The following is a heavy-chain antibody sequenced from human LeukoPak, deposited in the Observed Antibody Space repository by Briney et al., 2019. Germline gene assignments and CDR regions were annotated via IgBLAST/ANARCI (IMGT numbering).Heavy chain of an antibody. Sequence: GASVKVSCKASGYTFTSHGISWVRQAPGQGLEWMGWISAYNGNTNYAQKLQGRVTMTTDTSTSTAYMELRSLRSDDTAVYYCARRGYDILTGYSTSYAFDIWGQGTMVTVSS. CDR3: ARRGYDILTGYSTSYAFDI. D-gene: IGHD3-9*01. V-gene: IGHV1-18*01. J-gene: IGHJ3*02. CDR1: GYTFTSHG. CDR2: ISAYNGNT.